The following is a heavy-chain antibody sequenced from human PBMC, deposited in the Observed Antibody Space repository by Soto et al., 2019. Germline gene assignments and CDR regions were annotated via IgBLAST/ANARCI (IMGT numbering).Heavy chain of an antibody. CDR2: TSGNNDDT. CDR3: SRDESGTCTSSNFYYFAH. Sequence: QVQLVQSGTEVKEPGASVKVSCKASGYIFTHYGISWVRQAPGQGLEWMAWTSGNNDDTNYAPKLQDRPTPTTNTSAGTAHGELRTLRSEDPAVYYCSRDESGTCTSSNFYYFAHWDQGTLVTVSS. J-gene: IGHJ4*02. D-gene: IGHD2-2*01. CDR1: GYIFTHYG. V-gene: IGHV1-18*04.